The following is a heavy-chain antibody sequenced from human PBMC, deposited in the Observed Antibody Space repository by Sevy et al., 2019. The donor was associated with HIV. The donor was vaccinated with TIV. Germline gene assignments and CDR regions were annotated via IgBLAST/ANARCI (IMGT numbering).Heavy chain of an antibody. CDR1: GFTFSSYS. J-gene: IGHJ6*03. D-gene: IGHD2-2*01. CDR3: ARTGGSSTKSYYYYMDV. V-gene: IGHV3-48*01. CDR2: ISSSSSTI. Sequence: GGSLRLSCAASGFTFSSYSMNWVRQAPGKGLEWVSYISSSSSTIYYADSVKGRFTISRDNAKNSLYLEMNSLRAEDTAVYYCARTGGSSTKSYYYYMDVWGKGTTVTVSS.